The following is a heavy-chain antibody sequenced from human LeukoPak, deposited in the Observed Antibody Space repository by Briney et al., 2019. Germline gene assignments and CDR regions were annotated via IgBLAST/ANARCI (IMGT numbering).Heavy chain of an antibody. J-gene: IGHJ4*02. CDR1: GGSISSYY. CDR3: ARGPTFDQ. V-gene: IGHV4-4*07. CDR2: IYTSVNT. Sequence: SETLSLTCTVSGGSISSYYWSWIRQPAGKGLEWIGRIYTSVNTNYNPSLKSRVTMSLDKSKDQFSLKLSSVTAADTAVYYCARGPTFDQWGQGTLVTVSS.